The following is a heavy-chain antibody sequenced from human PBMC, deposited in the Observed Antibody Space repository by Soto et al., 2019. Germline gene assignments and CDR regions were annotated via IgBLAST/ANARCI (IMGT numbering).Heavy chain of an antibody. CDR3: AREVHYSSSSRYFDL. Sequence: EEQLVESGGGLVQPGESPRLSCAASGLAVSNNSMSWVRQAPGKGLEWVSIIHSGGDSHYAEFVKGRFSISRDNSRNTLYLQMLTLRADDTAVYYCAREVHYSSSSRYFDLWGRGTLVTVSS. CDR1: GLAVSNNS. CDR2: IHSGGDS. J-gene: IGHJ2*01. V-gene: IGHV3-66*01. D-gene: IGHD6-6*01.